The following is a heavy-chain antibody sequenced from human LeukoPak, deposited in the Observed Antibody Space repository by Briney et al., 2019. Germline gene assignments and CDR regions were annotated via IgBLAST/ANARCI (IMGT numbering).Heavy chain of an antibody. Sequence: ASVKVSCTASGYTFTDYYMHWVRQAPGQGLEWMGWINPNSGGTNYAQKFQGRVTMTRDTSISTAYMELSRLRSDDTAVFYCAREEVIAAAGPTLDYWGQGPVFTVSS. V-gene: IGHV1-2*02. D-gene: IGHD6-13*01. CDR3: AREEVIAAAGPTLDY. CDR1: GYTFTDYY. CDR2: INPNSGGT. J-gene: IGHJ4*02.